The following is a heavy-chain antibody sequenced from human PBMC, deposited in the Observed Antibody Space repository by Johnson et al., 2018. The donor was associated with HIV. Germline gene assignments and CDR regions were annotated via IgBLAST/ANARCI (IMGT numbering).Heavy chain of an antibody. CDR2: ISSSGSTI. CDR3: ASTCGGDCSRGDAFDI. D-gene: IGHD2-21*02. J-gene: IGHJ3*02. Sequence: QVQLVESGGGLVLPGGSLRLSCVGSGFTFSTNWMHWVRQAPGKWLEWVSYISSSGSTIYYADPVKGRFTISRENAKNSLYLQMNSLRAEDTAVYYCASTCGGDCSRGDAFDIWGQGTMVTVSS. CDR1: GFTFSTNW. V-gene: IGHV3-11*04.